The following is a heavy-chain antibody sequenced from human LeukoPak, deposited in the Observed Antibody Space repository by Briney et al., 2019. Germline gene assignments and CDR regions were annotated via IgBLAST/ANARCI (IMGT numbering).Heavy chain of an antibody. CDR2: IYYSGST. Sequence: PSETLSLTCTVSGGSISSYYWSWIRQPPGKGLEWIGYIYYSGSTNYNPSLKSRVTISVDTSKNQFSLKLSSVTAADTAVYYCAREFQFRAPTRFDPWGQGTLVTVSS. J-gene: IGHJ5*02. CDR1: GGSISSYY. CDR3: AREFQFRAPTRFDP. V-gene: IGHV4-59*01. D-gene: IGHD1-14*01.